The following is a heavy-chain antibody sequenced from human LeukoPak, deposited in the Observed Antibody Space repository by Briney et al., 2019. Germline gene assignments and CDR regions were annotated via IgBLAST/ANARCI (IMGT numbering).Heavy chain of an antibody. V-gene: IGHV1-18*01. CDR3: ATASGLGVTLFDY. CDR1: GYTFTSYG. D-gene: IGHD3-10*01. J-gene: IGHJ4*02. CDR2: ISAYNGNT. Sequence: ASAKVSCKASGYTFTSYGISWVRQAPGQGLEWMGWISAYNGNTNYAQKLQGRVTMTEDTSTDTAYMELSSLRSEDTAVYYCATASGLGVTLFDYWGQGTLVTVSS.